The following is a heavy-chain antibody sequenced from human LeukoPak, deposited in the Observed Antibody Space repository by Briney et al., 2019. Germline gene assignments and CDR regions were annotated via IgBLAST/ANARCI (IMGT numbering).Heavy chain of an antibody. V-gene: IGHV3-11*01. J-gene: IGHJ5*02. Sequence: RPGGSLRLSCAASGFTFSDYYMSWIRQAPGKGLEWVSYISSGGSTIYYADSVKGRFTISRDNAKNSLYLQMNSLSAEDTAVYYCARDPRLSVAGTGEYNWFDPWGQGTLVTVSS. CDR3: ARDPRLSVAGTGEYNWFDP. CDR1: GFTFSDYY. D-gene: IGHD6-19*01. CDR2: ISSGGSTI.